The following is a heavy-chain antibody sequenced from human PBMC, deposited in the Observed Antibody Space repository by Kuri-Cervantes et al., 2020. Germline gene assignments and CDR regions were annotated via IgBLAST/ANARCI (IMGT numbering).Heavy chain of an antibody. D-gene: IGHD3-16*01. CDR3: ARDLTSWGGGYDY. V-gene: IGHV3-66*01. CDR1: GFTVSSNY. CDR2: IYSGGST. Sequence: GGSLRLSCAASGFTVSSNYMSWVRQAPGKGLEWVSVIYSGGSTYYADSVKGRFTISRDNSKNTLYLQMNSLRAEDTAVYYCARDLTSWGGGYDYWGQGTLVTVSS. J-gene: IGHJ4*02.